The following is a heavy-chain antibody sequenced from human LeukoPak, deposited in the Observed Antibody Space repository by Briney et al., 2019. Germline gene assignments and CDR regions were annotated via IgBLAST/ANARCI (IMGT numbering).Heavy chain of an antibody. CDR1: GFTFDDYA. J-gene: IGHJ4*02. V-gene: IGHV3-43D*03. CDR2: ISWDGGST. D-gene: IGHD1-26*01. CDR3: AKLSRVGATLGPFDY. Sequence: GGSLRLSCAASGFTFDDYAMHWVRQAPGKGLEWVSLISWDGGSTYYADSVKGRFTISRDNSKNSLYLQMNSLRAEDTALYYCAKLSRVGATLGPFDYWGQGTPVTVSS.